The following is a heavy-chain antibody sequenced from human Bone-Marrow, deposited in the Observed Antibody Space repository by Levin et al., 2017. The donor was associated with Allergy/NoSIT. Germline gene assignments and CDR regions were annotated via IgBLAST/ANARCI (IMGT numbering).Heavy chain of an antibody. Sequence: SQTLSLTCTVSGGSISSSSYYWGWIRQPPGKGLEWIGSIYYSGSTYYNPSLKSRVTISVDTSKNQFSLKLSSVTAADTAVYYCARPVVGALAVAGSRSPSPGNWFDPWGQGTLVTVSS. CDR1: GGSISSSSYY. J-gene: IGHJ5*02. D-gene: IGHD6-19*01. V-gene: IGHV4-39*01. CDR2: IYYSGST. CDR3: ARPVVGALAVAGSRSPSPGNWFDP.